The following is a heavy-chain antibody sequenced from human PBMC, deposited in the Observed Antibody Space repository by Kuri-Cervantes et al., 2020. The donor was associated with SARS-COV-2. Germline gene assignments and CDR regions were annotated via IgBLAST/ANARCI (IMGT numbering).Heavy chain of an antibody. D-gene: IGHD4-23*01. Sequence: ASVKVSCKASGYTFTSYGISWVRQAPGQGLEWMGWISAYNGNTNYAQKLQGRVTMTTDTSTSTAYMELWSLRSDDTAVYYCARDYGGNSWGPYYYYYGMDVWGKGTTVTVSS. CDR2: ISAYNGNT. V-gene: IGHV1-18*01. CDR3: ARDYGGNSWGPYYYYYGMDV. CDR1: GYTFTSYG. J-gene: IGHJ6*04.